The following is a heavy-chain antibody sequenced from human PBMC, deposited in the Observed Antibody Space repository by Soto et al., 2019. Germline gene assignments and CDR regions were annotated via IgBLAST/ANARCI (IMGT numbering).Heavy chain of an antibody. D-gene: IGHD2-2*01. J-gene: IGHJ6*03. CDR1: GGSFSGYY. CDR2: INHSGST. V-gene: IGHV4-34*01. Sequence: KASETLSLTCAVYGGSFSGYYWSWIRQPPGKGLEWIGEINHSGSTNYNPSLKSRVTISVDTSKNQFSLKLSSVTAADTAVYYCARKRGYCSSTSCSLGYYYYYYYMDVWGKGTTVTVSS. CDR3: ARKRGYCSSTSCSLGYYYYYYYMDV.